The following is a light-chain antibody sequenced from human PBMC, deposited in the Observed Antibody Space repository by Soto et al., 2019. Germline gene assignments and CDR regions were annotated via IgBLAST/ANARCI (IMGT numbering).Light chain of an antibody. V-gene: IGKV1-9*01. Sequence: IQLTQSPSSLSASVGDRVTITCRASQDIAIYLAWYQQKPGEAPKLLIYAASTLYGGVPSRFSGSGSGTDFALTISSLQPDDFATYYCQHYNSYATWAFGQGTKVDIK. CDR3: QHYNSYATWA. CDR1: QDIAIY. J-gene: IGKJ1*01. CDR2: AAS.